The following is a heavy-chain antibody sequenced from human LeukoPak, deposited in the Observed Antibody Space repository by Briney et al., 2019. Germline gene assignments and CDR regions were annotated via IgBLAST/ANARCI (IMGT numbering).Heavy chain of an antibody. V-gene: IGHV4-4*07. J-gene: IGHJ3*02. CDR3: ARVRLSGTYLDAFDI. CDR1: GGSISSYY. Sequence: SETLSLTCTVSGGSISSYYWSWIRQPAGKGLEWIGRIYTSGSTNYNPSLKSRVTISVDTSKNQFSLKLNSITTADTAVYYCARVRLSGTYLDAFDIWGQGTMVTVSS. D-gene: IGHD1-26*01. CDR2: IYTSGST.